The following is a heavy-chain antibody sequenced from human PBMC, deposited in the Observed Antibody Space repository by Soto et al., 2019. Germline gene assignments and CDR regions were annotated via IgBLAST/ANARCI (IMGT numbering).Heavy chain of an antibody. J-gene: IGHJ4*02. CDR2: INPSGGST. V-gene: IGHV1-46*01. CDR3: ARRSFSSGWDPDYFDY. CDR1: GYTFTSYY. Sequence: ASVEVSCKXSGYTFTSYYMHWVRQAPGQGLEWMGIINPSGGSTSYAQKFQGRVTMTRDTSTSTVYMELSSLRSEDTAVYYCARRSFSSGWDPDYFDYWGQGTLVTVSS. D-gene: IGHD6-19*01.